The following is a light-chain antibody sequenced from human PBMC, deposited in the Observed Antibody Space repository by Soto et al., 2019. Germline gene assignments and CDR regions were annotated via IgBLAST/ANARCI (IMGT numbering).Light chain of an antibody. CDR2: GAT. J-gene: IGKJ1*01. Sequence: EVVMTQSPATLSVSTGERATLSCRASQTINSNLAWYQQKPGQAPRLLIHGATTRATGIPGRFSGSGSGTEFTLTISSLQSEDIAVYYCQQYNYWPPRTFGQGTKVDIK. V-gene: IGKV3-15*01. CDR3: QQYNYWPPRT. CDR1: QTINSN.